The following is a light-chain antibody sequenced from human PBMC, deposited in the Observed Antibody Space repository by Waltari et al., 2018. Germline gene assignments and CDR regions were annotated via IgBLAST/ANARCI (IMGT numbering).Light chain of an antibody. CDR2: YKN. CDR1: IPNIGNHA. CDR3: AAWDDSVTGVV. J-gene: IGLJ3*02. V-gene: IGLV1-44*01. Sequence: QSVLTQPPSASGTLGQRVTIPCSGTIPNIGNHAVNWYQQLPHSAPKLLVYYKNQRPSGVPDRFSASKSGTSASLVISGLQSEDEADYYCAAWDDSVTGVVFGGGTKLTVL.